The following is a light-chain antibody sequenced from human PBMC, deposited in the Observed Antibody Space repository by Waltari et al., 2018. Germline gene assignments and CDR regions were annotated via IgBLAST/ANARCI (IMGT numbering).Light chain of an antibody. CDR1: SRDVGHYTL. CDR2: DDN. V-gene: IGLV2-23*01. Sequence: QSALTQPASVSGSPGHAITISCTGTSRDVGHYTLVSWYQQYPGKAPKVMIYDDNRRPSGVSDRFSGSKSGNTASLTISGVQAEDEADYYCCSYAGSYTWVFGGGTKLTVL. J-gene: IGLJ3*02. CDR3: CSYAGSYTWV.